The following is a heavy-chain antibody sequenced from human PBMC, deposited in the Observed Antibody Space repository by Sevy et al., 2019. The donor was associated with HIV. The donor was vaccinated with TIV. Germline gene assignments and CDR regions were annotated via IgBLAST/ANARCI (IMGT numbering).Heavy chain of an antibody. V-gene: IGHV3-7*03. CDR3: ARRYFDL. Sequence: GGSLRLSCDASGFTFDMYWMQWVRQAPGKGLEWVANIRQDGNEIYYAASVRGRFTISRDNAKGSLYLQMNNLRVEDTAAYYCARRYFDLWGQGTLVTVSS. CDR1: GFTFDMYW. J-gene: IGHJ4*02. CDR2: IRQDGNEI.